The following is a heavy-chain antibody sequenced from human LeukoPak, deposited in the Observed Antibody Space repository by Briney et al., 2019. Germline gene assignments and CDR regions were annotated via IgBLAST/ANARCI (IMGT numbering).Heavy chain of an antibody. V-gene: IGHV5-51*01. Sequence: GESLKISCKAFGYSFMNYWIGWVRQMPGKGLEWMGFIYPGDSDSRFSPSFQGQVTMSADKSISTAYLQWSSLKASDTAMYFCARRTEDGWFDPWGQGTLVTVSS. CDR2: IYPGDSDS. J-gene: IGHJ5*02. CDR3: ARRTEDGWFDP. CDR1: GYSFMNYW.